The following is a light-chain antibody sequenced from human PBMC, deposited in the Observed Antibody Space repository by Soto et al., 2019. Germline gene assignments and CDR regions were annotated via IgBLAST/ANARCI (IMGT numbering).Light chain of an antibody. V-gene: IGLV2-14*03. Sequence: SVLTQPASVSGSPGQSITISCTGTSSDVGRYNYVSWYQQHPGKAPTLIIYDVINRPSGVSHRFSASKSGNTASLTISGLQAEDEADNYCTSYTTSDTYVIGTGTKVTVL. CDR2: DVI. J-gene: IGLJ1*01. CDR1: SSDVGRYNY. CDR3: TSYTTSDTYV.